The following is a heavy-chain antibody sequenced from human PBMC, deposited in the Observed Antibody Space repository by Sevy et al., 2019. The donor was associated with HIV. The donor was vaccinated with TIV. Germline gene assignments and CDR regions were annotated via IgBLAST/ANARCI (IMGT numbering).Heavy chain of an antibody. CDR3: ARAVGRAPAAIGYFDY. Sequence: GGSLRLSCAASGFTFSSYWMHWVRQAPGKGLVWVSRINSDGSSTSYADSVKGRFTSTRDNAKNTLYLQMNSLRAEDTAVYYCARAVGRAPAAIGYFDYWGQGTLVTVSS. V-gene: IGHV3-74*01. CDR2: INSDGSST. D-gene: IGHD2-2*01. CDR1: GFTFSSYW. J-gene: IGHJ4*02.